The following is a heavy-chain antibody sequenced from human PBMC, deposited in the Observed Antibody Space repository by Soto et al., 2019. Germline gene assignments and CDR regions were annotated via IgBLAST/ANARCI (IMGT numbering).Heavy chain of an antibody. J-gene: IGHJ6*02. D-gene: IGHD6-6*01. Sequence: QVQLKEWGPGLVKPSETMSVTCTVSGGSVSSGSHYWSWIRQPPGKGLEWVGYIYNTGSTNYNLALKSRVTISVDMSKNQFSLKLRSVTTADTAVHYCARNILHSSSSVYYYYGMDVWGRGTTVTVSS. CDR1: GGSVSSGSHY. V-gene: IGHV4-61*01. CDR2: IYNTGST. CDR3: ARNILHSSSSVYYYYGMDV.